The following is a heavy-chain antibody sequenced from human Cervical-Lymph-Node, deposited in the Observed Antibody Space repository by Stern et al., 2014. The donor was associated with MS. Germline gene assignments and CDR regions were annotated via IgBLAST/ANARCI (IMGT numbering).Heavy chain of an antibody. D-gene: IGHD3-10*01. J-gene: IGHJ6*02. CDR2: VNPDSGST. Sequence: VQLVQSGAEVKKPGASVKVSCKASRYTFTDYYVHWVRQAPGQGLEWLGWVNPDSGSTRYAQKYQDAVTMTRDTSISTAYMELTRLRSDDTAVYYCARAYGSGTFLGMDVWGQGTTVIVSS. CDR3: ARAYGSGTFLGMDV. V-gene: IGHV1-2*02. CDR1: RYTFTDYY.